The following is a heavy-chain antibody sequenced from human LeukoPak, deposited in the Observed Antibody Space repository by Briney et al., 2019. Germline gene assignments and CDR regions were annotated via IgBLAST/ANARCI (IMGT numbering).Heavy chain of an antibody. CDR3: AKDRGWAIVVVPAAIDY. CDR2: ISGSGGST. Sequence: GGSLRLSCAASGFTFSSYAMSWVRQAPGKGLEWVSAISGSGGSTYYADSVKGRFTISRDDSKNTLYLQMNSLRAEDTAVYYCAKDRGWAIVVVPAAIDYWGQGTLVTVS. J-gene: IGHJ4*02. D-gene: IGHD2-2*01. CDR1: GFTFSSYA. V-gene: IGHV3-23*01.